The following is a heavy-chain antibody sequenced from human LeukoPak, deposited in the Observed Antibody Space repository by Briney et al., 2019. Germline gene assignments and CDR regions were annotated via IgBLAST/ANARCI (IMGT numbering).Heavy chain of an antibody. CDR1: GFTFSSYA. J-gene: IGHJ4*02. D-gene: IGHD6-13*01. Sequence: GGSLRLSCAASGFTFSSYAMSWVRQAPGKGLEWVSGISASGGLTYYADSVKGRFTISRDNSKNTLHLQMNSLRDDDTAVYYCAKGGSSWSEFDYWGQETLVTVSS. CDR3: AKGGSSWSEFDY. V-gene: IGHV3-23*01. CDR2: ISASGGLT.